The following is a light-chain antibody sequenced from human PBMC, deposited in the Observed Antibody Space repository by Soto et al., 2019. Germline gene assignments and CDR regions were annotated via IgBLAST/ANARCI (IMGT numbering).Light chain of an antibody. J-gene: IGLJ2*01. Sequence: QLVLTQSPSASASLGASVKLTCTLSSGHSSYAIAWHQQQPEKGPRYLMKVDSDGSHTRGDAIPDRXXGXSXXAXRYLTISSLQSEDEADYYCQTWGTGIHVVFGGGTKLTVL. V-gene: IGLV4-69*01. CDR3: QTWGTGIHVV. CDR2: VDSDGSH. CDR1: SGHSSYA.